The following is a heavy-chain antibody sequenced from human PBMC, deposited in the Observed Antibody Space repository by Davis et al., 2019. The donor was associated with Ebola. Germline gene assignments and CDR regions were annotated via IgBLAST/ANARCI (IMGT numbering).Heavy chain of an antibody. CDR3: ASRGWYFDY. V-gene: IGHV3-7*03. J-gene: IGHJ4*02. CDR1: GFSVSSNH. D-gene: IGHD6-19*01. CDR2: IKQDGSEK. Sequence: GGSLRLSCAASGFSVSSNHMSWVRQAPGKGLEWVANIKQDGSEKYYVDSVKGRFTISRDNAKNSLYLQMNSLRAEDTAVYYCASRGWYFDYWGQGTLVTVSS.